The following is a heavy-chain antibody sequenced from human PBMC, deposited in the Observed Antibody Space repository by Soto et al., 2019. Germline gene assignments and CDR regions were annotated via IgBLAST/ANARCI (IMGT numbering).Heavy chain of an antibody. V-gene: IGHV3-74*01. CDR2: IDIAGSTT. J-gene: IGHJ4*02. CDR3: ARDQTVAGPTTFDY. Sequence: GGSLRLSCAASGFTFSSYWMHWVRQTPGKGLVWVSRIDIAGSTTTYADSVKGRFTISRDNAKNTLYLQMNSLRAEDTAVYYCARDQTVAGPTTFDYCGQGTLVTVSS. D-gene: IGHD6-19*01. CDR1: GFTFSSYW.